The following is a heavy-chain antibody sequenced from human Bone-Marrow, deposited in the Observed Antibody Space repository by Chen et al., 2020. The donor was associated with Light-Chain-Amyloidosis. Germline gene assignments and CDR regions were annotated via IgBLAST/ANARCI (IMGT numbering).Heavy chain of an antibody. CDR3: ARVGFYNWNVHNAFDI. CDR2: IKQDGSEK. V-gene: IGHV3-7*01. J-gene: IGHJ3*02. CDR1: GFTFSNHW. Sequence: EVQLVESGGGLVQPGGSLRLSCAASGFTFSNHWMSWVRQAPGKGLEWVANIKQDGSEKYVVDSVRGRFIISRDNTKTSLYLQMTSLRAEDTAVYYCARVGFYNWNVHNAFDIWGQGTMVTVSS. D-gene: IGHD1-1*01.